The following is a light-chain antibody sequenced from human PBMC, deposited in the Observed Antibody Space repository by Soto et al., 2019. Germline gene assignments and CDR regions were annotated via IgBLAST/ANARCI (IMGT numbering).Light chain of an antibody. Sequence: EIVLTQSPGTLSLSLGERVTLSCRASQSVTSGYLAWYQQKPGRAPTLLIYDVSRRAAGVPDRFSGRGSGTDFTLTISRLEPQDFAIYYCQQYGILSWTFGQGTKV. V-gene: IGKV3-20*01. CDR2: DVS. J-gene: IGKJ1*01. CDR3: QQYGILSWT. CDR1: QSVTSGY.